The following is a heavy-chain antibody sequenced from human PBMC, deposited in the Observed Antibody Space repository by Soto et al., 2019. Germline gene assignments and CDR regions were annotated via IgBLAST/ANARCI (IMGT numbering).Heavy chain of an antibody. D-gene: IGHD3-9*01. CDR3: ARGYAYYDILTGYYTFDY. Sequence: SQTLSLTCAISGDSVSSNSAAWNWIRQSPSRGLEWLGRTYYRSKWYNDYAVSVKSRITINPDTSKNQFSLQLNSVTPEDMAVYYCARGYAYYDILTGYYTFDYWGQGTLVTVSS. J-gene: IGHJ4*02. V-gene: IGHV6-1*01. CDR1: GDSVSSNSAA. CDR2: TYYRSKWYN.